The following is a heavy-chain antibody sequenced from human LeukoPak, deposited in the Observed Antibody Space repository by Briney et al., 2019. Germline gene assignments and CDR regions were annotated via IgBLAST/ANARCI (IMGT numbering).Heavy chain of an antibody. CDR2: IFPGDSDT. CDR1: GSTFTSDW. V-gene: IGHV5-51*01. CDR3: ARLVRSGWYYDY. J-gene: IGHJ4*02. Sequence: PGESLKISCKCSGSTFTSDWIGWLRQMPGKGQEWRGIIFPGDSDTRYSPSFQGQVTISADKSISTAYLQWSSLKASDTAMYYCARLVRSGWYYDYWGQGTLVTVSS. D-gene: IGHD6-19*01.